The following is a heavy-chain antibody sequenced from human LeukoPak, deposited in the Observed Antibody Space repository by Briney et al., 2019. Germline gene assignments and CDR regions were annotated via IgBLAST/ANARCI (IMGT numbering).Heavy chain of an antibody. J-gene: IGHJ4*02. V-gene: IGHV4-59*01. CDR1: GGSISPYY. CDR3: ARDRASAGGFDY. D-gene: IGHD2-15*01. CDR2: IYYSGTT. Sequence: SATLSLTCSVSGGSISPYYWSWIRQPPGKGLEWIGYIYYSGTTNYNPSLQSRVTISVATSKNQFSLKLSSVTAADTALYYCARDRASAGGFDYWGQGTLVTVSS.